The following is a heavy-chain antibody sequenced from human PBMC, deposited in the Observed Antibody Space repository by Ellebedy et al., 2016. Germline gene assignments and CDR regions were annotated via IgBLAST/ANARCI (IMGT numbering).Heavy chain of an antibody. V-gene: IGHV1-69*13. D-gene: IGHD5-24*01. J-gene: IGHJ4*02. CDR1: GGTFSSYA. CDR2: IIPIFGTA. Sequence: SVKVSXXASGGTFSSYAISWVRQAPGQGLEWMGGIIPIFGTANYAQKFQGRVTITADESTSTAYMELSSPRSEDTAVYYCARARDGYNYDFDYWGQGTLVTVSS. CDR3: ARARDGYNYDFDY.